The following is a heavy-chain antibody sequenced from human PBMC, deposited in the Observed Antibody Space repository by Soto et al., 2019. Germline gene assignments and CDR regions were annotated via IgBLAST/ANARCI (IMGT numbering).Heavy chain of an antibody. Sequence: SLRLSCAASGFTFSSYGMHWVRQAPGKGLEWVAVISYDGSNKYYADSVKGRFTISRDNSKNTLYLQMNSLRVEDTAVYYCAKGGTFDYGGNFFDYWGQGTLVTVSS. CDR3: AKGGTFDYGGNFFDY. D-gene: IGHD4-17*01. CDR1: GFTFSSYG. CDR2: ISYDGSNK. V-gene: IGHV3-30*18. J-gene: IGHJ4*02.